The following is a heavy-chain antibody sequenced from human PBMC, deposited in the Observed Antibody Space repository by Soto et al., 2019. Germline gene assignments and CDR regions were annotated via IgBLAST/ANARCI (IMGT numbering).Heavy chain of an antibody. V-gene: IGHV4-4*02. Sequence: SETLSLTCFVSGDSINNTYWWSWVRQAPETGLEWIGEIYPTGGRSYMPSLRGRITLSVDTSKNQFSLKLTSVTAADTAVYYCARAVYCTTANCWDDFHYYNIDVWGQGTAVT. CDR3: ARAVYCTTANCWDDFHYYNIDV. D-gene: IGHD2-2*01. CDR1: GDSINNTYW. CDR2: IYPTGGR. J-gene: IGHJ6*02.